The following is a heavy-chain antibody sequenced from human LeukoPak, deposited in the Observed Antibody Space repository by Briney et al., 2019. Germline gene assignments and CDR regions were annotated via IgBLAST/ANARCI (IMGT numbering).Heavy chain of an antibody. Sequence: ASVKVSCKASRYTFTGYYMHWVRQAPGQGLEWMGWINPNSGDTNYAQKFQGRVTMTTDTSTSTAYMELRSLRSDDTAVYYCARDRVRGVTMVRGVPHYYYGMDVWGQGTTVTVSS. J-gene: IGHJ6*02. CDR1: RYTFTGYY. V-gene: IGHV1-2*02. CDR3: ARDRVRGVTMVRGVPHYYYGMDV. CDR2: INPNSGDT. D-gene: IGHD3-10*01.